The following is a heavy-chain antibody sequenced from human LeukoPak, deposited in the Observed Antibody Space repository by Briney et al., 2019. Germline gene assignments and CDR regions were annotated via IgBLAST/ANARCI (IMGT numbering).Heavy chain of an antibody. CDR2: INPSSGGT. CDR1: GYTFTGYY. J-gene: IGHJ6*03. CDR3: ARVNVLLWFGELLPGYYYYYMDV. D-gene: IGHD3-10*01. V-gene: IGHV1-2*02. Sequence: ASVKVSCKASGYTFTGYYMHWVRQAPGQGLEWMGWINPSSGGTNYAQKFQGRVTMTRDTSISTAYMELRSLRSDDTAVYYCARVNVLLWFGELLPGYYYYYMDVWGKGTTVTISS.